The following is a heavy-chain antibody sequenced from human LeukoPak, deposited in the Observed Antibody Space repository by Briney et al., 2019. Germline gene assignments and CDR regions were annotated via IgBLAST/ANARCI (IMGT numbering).Heavy chain of an antibody. CDR2: IYYSGST. J-gene: IGHJ4*02. CDR1: GGSISSYY. D-gene: IGHD3-10*01. Sequence: SETLSLTCTVSGGSISSYYWSWIRQPPGKGLEWIGYIYYSGSTNYNPSLKSRVTISVDTPKNQFSLKLSSVTAADTAAYYCARDLSRYGSGRSWGQGTLVTVSS. CDR3: ARDLSRYGSGRS. V-gene: IGHV4-59*01.